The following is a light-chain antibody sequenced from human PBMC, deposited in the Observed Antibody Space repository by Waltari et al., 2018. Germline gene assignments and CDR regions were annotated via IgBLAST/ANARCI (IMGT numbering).Light chain of an antibody. V-gene: IGLV2-23*01. CDR2: EGN. Sequence: QSALTQPASVSGSPGQSITISCTGTSRDVGSHDFNLVSWYQQHPGKAPKLMIYEGNKRPSGVSIRFSGSKSGNTASLTISGLQAEDEADYYCCSYAGSDTWVFGGGTKLTVL. CDR1: SRDVGSHDFNL. CDR3: CSYAGSDTWV. J-gene: IGLJ3*02.